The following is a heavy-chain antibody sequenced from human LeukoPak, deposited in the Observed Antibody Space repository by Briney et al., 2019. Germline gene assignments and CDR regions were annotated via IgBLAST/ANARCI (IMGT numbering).Heavy chain of an antibody. Sequence: SVKVSCKASGYTFTDYYIHWVRQAPGQGLEWMGWINPNSGGTKYAQKFQGRVTMATDTSISTAYMEMSRLTSDDTAVYYCARDAHNGYEFHDWFDPWGKGALVTVSS. V-gene: IGHV1-2*02. CDR2: INPNSGGT. D-gene: IGHD5-12*01. CDR1: GYTFTDYY. J-gene: IGHJ5*02. CDR3: ARDAHNGYEFHDWFDP.